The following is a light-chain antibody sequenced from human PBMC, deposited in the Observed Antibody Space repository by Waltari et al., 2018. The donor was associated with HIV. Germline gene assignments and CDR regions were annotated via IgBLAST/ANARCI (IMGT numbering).Light chain of an antibody. J-gene: IGLJ3*02. CDR3: QVWDTGGDHPEWV. V-gene: IGLV3-21*02. CDR2: DDS. Sequence: SYVLTQPPSVSVAPGQTARVACGGHNIGSKSVHWYQVRPGQAPARVVYDDSDRRPGIAGRFSGSNSGNTATRTISRGEAGDEADYYCQVWDTGGDHPEWVFGGGTKLTVL. CDR1: NIGSKS.